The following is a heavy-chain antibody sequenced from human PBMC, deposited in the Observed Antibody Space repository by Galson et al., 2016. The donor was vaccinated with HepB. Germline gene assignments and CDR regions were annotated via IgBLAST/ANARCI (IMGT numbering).Heavy chain of an antibody. CDR1: GDTFSNYA. CDR3: ARDSSSSLVTSWFDP. Sequence: SVKVSCKASGDTFSNYAISWARQAPGQGLEWMGGIIPIFDTAVYAQRFQGRVTITADESTSTAYMELSSLTSADTAVYYCARDSSSSLVTSWFDPWGQGTLVTVSS. CDR2: IIPIFDTA. V-gene: IGHV1-69*13. J-gene: IGHJ5*02. D-gene: IGHD6-6*01.